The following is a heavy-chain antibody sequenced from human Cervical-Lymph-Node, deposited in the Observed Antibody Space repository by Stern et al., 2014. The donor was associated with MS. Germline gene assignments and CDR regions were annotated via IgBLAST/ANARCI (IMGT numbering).Heavy chain of an antibody. D-gene: IGHD6-19*01. Sequence: VQLVESGTEVKKPGASVKVSCKSSGYTFSTYGISWVRQAPGQGLEWMGWISGYNDNTNYAEKFQGNVTKTKDTSTRTAYMEVRSLTSDDTAVYYCARDPRIAVAGTGGGFDPWGQGTLVTVSS. CDR3: ARDPRIAVAGTGGGFDP. J-gene: IGHJ5*02. V-gene: IGHV1-18*01. CDR1: GYTFSTYG. CDR2: ISGYNDNT.